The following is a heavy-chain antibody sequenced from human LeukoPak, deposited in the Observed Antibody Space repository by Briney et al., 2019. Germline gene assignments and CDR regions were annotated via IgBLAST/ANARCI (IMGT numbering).Heavy chain of an antibody. CDR3: ARGSSGYFADL. D-gene: IGHD3-22*01. CDR1: GFIFNNYG. CDR2: ISNDGGGT. V-gene: IGHV3-23*01. J-gene: IGHJ5*02. Sequence: GGSLRLFCGASGFIFNNYGLIWVRQDPGKGLEGGSAISNDGGGTQYADFVGGRFTISRDNSKNTLFLEMSRLRAEDTGLYYCARGSSGYFADLWGQGTLVTVSS.